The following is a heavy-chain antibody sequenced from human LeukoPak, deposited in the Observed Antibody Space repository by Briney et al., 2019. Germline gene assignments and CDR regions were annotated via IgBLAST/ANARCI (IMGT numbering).Heavy chain of an antibody. V-gene: IGHV1-69*04. CDR3: ARDDYGGNSYPFDY. J-gene: IGHJ4*02. Sequence: SVKVSCKASGGTFSSYAISWVRQAPGQGLEWMGRIIPIFGIANYAQKFQGRVTITAEKSPSTAYMERSSLRSEDTAVYYCARDDYGGNSYPFDYWGQGTLVTVSS. CDR2: IIPIFGIA. CDR1: GGTFSSYA. D-gene: IGHD4-23*01.